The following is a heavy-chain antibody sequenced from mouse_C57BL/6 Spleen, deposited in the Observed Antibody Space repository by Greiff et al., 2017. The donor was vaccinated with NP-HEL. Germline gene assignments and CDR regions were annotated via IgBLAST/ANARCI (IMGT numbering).Heavy chain of an antibody. CDR1: GYTFTDYY. D-gene: IGHD2-4*01. V-gene: IGHV1-26*01. J-gene: IGHJ2*01. CDR2: INPNNGGT. CDR3: ARTSYDYDVQDY. Sequence: VQLQQSGPELVKPGASVKISCKASGYTFTDYYMNWVKQSHGKSLEWIGDINPNNGGTSYNQKFKGKATLTVDKSSSTAYMELRSLTSEDSAVYYCARTSYDYDVQDYWGQGTTLTVSS.